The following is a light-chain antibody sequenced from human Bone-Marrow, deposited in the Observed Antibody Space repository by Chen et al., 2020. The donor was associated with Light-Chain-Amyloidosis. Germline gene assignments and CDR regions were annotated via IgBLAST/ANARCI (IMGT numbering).Light chain of an antibody. V-gene: IGLV2-23*02. Sequence: QSALTQPASVSGSPGQSITISCTGTSGDVGRYNLVSWYQQHPGKAPKLMIYEVSKRPSGVSNRFSGSKSGNTASLTISGLQAEDEADYYCCSYAGIITWVFGGGTKLTVL. CDR2: EVS. CDR1: SGDVGRYNL. CDR3: CSYAGIITWV. J-gene: IGLJ3*02.